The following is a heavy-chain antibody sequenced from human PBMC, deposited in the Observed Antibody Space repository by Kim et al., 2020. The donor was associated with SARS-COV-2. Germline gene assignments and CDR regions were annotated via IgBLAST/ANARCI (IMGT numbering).Heavy chain of an antibody. V-gene: IGHV7-4-1*02. J-gene: IGHJ6*02. CDR3: ARDTRIAAAGLYYYYYGMDV. CDR1: GYTFTSYA. D-gene: IGHD6-13*01. Sequence: ASVKVSCKASGYTFTSYAMNWVRQAPGQGLEWMGWINTTTGNPTYAQGFTGRFVFSLDTSVSTAYLQISSLKAEDTAVYYCARDTRIAAAGLYYYYYGMDVWGQGTTVTVSS. CDR2: INTTTGNP.